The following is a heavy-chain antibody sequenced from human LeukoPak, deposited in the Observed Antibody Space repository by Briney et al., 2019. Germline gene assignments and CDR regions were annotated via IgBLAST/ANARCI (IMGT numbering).Heavy chain of an antibody. D-gene: IGHD2-21*02. CDR3: ARDRLAYCGGDCYSGNY. CDR2: ISAYNGNT. CDR1: GYTFTSYG. J-gene: IGHJ4*02. V-gene: IGHV1-18*01. Sequence: ASVKVSCKASGYTFTSYGISWVRQAPGQGLEWMGWISAYNGNTNYAQKLQGRVTMTIDTSTSTAYMELRSLRSDDTAVYYCARDRLAYCGGDCYSGNYWGQGTLVTVSS.